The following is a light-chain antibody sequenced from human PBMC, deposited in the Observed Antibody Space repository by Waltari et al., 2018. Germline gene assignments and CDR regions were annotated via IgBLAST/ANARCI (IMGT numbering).Light chain of an antibody. V-gene: IGLV2-8*01. CDR3: SSYGGSDNLV. CDR1: SSDVGGNTY. J-gene: IGLJ2*01. CDR2: DVN. Sequence: QSALTQPPSASGSPGQSVPIPCTGRSSDVGGNTYVSWYKQYPGNAPKLMIYDVNKRPSGVPDRCSGSKSGNTASLTVSGLQTDYEADYYCSSYGGSDNLVFGGGTKLTVL.